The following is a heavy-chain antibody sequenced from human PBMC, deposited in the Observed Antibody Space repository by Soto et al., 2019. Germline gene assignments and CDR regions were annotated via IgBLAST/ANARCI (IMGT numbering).Heavy chain of an antibody. CDR2: INPNSGGT. D-gene: IGHD3-3*01. J-gene: IGHJ6*02. Sequence: ASVKVSCKASGYTFTCYYMHWVRQAPGQGLEWMGWINPNSGGTNYAQKFQGWVTMTRDTSISTAYMELSRLRSDDTAVYYCARAGYDFWSGYFPYTHYYYYGMDVWGQGTTVTVS. CDR1: GYTFTCYY. CDR3: ARAGYDFWSGYFPYTHYYYYGMDV. V-gene: IGHV1-2*04.